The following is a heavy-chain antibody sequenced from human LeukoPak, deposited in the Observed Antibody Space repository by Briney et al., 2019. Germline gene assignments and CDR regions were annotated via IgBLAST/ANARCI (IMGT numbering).Heavy chain of an antibody. Sequence: ASVKVSCKASGYTFTGYYLHWVRQAPGQGLEWMGWINPNSGGTNYAQKFQGRATMTRDTSISTAYMELSRLRSDDTAVYYCARVHNEEMATITYWAQGPLVTVSS. CDR3: ARVHNEEMATITY. D-gene: IGHD5-24*01. V-gene: IGHV1-2*02. J-gene: IGHJ4*02. CDR1: GYTFTGYY. CDR2: INPNSGGT.